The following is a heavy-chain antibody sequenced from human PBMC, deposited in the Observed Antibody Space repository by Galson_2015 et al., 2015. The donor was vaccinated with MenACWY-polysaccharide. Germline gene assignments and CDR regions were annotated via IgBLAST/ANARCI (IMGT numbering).Heavy chain of an antibody. J-gene: IGHJ4*02. CDR3: ASLTIA. V-gene: IGHV3-53*01. CDR1: GFTVSSNY. D-gene: IGHD3-10*01. Sequence: SLRLSCAASGFTVSSNYMTWVRQAPGKGLEWVSVIHNTGNTYYADSGKGRFTISRDNSKNTLYLQMNSLRAEDTAVYYCASLTIAWGQGTLVTVSS. CDR2: IHNTGNT.